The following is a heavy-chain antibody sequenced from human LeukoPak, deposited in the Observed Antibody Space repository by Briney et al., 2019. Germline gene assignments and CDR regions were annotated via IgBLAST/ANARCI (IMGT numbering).Heavy chain of an antibody. CDR3: ATEVGAIPY. J-gene: IGHJ4*02. CDR2: IDPNNGHT. V-gene: IGHV1-2*02. Sequence: ASMKVSCKASGYSLTGYYMHWVRQAPGQGLEWMGWIDPNNGHTNYVQKFQGRVTMTRDTSISTVYMDLSRLRFDDTALYYCATEVGAIPYWGQGTLVTVSS. CDR1: GYSLTGYY. D-gene: IGHD2-21*01.